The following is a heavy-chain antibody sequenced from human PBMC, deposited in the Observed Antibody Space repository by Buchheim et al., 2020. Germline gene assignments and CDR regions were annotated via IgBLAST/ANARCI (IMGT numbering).Heavy chain of an antibody. Sequence: QVQLVQSGAEVKKPGASVKVSCKASGFTFTNFYIHWVRQAPGQGLEWMGIINPNGGSTSYAQRFQGRVTLTRDTSTSTAYMELSSLRSEDAALYYCARSPTVTTVRGYLDLWGRGTL. CDR2: INPNGGST. CDR1: GFTFTNFY. D-gene: IGHD4-17*01. J-gene: IGHJ2*01. CDR3: ARSPTVTTVRGYLDL. V-gene: IGHV1-46*01.